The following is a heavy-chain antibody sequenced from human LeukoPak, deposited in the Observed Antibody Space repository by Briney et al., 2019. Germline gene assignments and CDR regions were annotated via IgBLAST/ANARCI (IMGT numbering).Heavy chain of an antibody. V-gene: IGHV4-34*01. D-gene: IGHD6-19*01. J-gene: IGHJ3*02. CDR2: INHSGST. CDR1: GGSFNGYY. CDR3: AREYTSGWNRAFDI. Sequence: PSETLSLTCAVYGGSFNGYYWSWLRHPPGKGLEWIGEINHSGSTNYNPSLKSRVTISVDTSKNHFSLKLSSVTAADTAVYYCAREYTSGWNRAFDIWGQGTMVAVSS.